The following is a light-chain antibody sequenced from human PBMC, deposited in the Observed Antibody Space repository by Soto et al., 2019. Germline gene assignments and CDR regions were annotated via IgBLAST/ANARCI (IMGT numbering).Light chain of an antibody. V-gene: IGKV3-15*01. J-gene: IGKJ5*01. CDR1: QSVSSN. CDR3: QQYNNWPLT. CDR2: GAS. Sequence: ELLMTQSPATLAVSPGERATLSCGAGQSVSSNLAWYEQKPGKAPRLLSYGASTRATGIPARFSGSGSGTEFTLTISSLQSEDFEVYYCQQYNNWPLTFGQGTRLEI.